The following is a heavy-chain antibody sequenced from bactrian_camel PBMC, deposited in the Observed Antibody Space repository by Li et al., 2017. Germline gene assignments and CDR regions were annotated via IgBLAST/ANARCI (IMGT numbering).Heavy chain of an antibody. V-gene: IGHV3-2*01. J-gene: IGHJ4*01. CDR3: AADPAFPWSGDSCQDRADWAISGGNY. CDR1: GFTFSSYH. Sequence: HVQLVESGGGLVQPGESLRLSCAASGFTFSSYHMSWVRQAPGKGLEWVSSIYIGGDTYYADSAKGRFTISRANAENTLYLQMNSLKPEDTAMYYCAADPAFPWSGDSCQDRADWAISGGNYWGQGTQVTVS. D-gene: IGHD6*01. CDR2: IYIGGDT.